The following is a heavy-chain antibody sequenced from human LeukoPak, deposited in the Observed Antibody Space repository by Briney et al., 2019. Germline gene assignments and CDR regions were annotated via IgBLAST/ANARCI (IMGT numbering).Heavy chain of an antibody. CDR1: GGSFSGYY. CDR2: INHSGST. V-gene: IGHV4-34*01. Sequence: SETLSLTCAVYGGSFSGYYWSWLRQPPGKGLEWIGEINHSGSTNYNPSLKSRVTISVDTSKNQFSLKLSSVTAADTAVYYCARGRVRIAVAVDYFDYWGQGTLVTVSS. CDR3: ARGRVRIAVAVDYFDY. J-gene: IGHJ4*02. D-gene: IGHD6-19*01.